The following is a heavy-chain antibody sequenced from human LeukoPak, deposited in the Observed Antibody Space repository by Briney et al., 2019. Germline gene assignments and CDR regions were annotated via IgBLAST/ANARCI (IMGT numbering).Heavy chain of an antibody. CDR2: INHSGST. Sequence: SETLSLTCTVYGGSFSGYYWSWIRQPPGKGLEWIGEINHSGSTNYNPSLKSRGTISVDTSKNQFSLKLSSVTAADTAVYYCVRGLYYDFWSGLNWFDPWGQGTLVTVSS. CDR3: VRGLYYDFWSGLNWFDP. J-gene: IGHJ5*02. V-gene: IGHV4-34*01. CDR1: GGSFSGYY. D-gene: IGHD3-3*01.